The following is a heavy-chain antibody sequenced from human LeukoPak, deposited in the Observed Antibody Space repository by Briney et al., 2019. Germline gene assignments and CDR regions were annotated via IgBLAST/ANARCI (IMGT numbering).Heavy chain of an antibody. J-gene: IGHJ4*02. Sequence: WGALRLSRAGSGFSFSNYGMHWGRPAPRKGLEFVSGISSNWATTYFANFVKGRFTISRDRFKRTLFLEIGTLTSDDMAVYYFARPIQDSGIFRGLVYWGQGRLVTASS. CDR3: ARPIQDSGIFRGLVY. D-gene: IGHD3-10*01. CDR2: ISSNWATT. V-gene: IGHV3-64*01. CDR1: GFSFSNYG.